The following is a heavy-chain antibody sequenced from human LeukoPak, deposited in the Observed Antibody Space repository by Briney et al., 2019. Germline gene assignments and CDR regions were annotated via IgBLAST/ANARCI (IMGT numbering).Heavy chain of an antibody. J-gene: IGHJ4*02. D-gene: IGHD1-14*01. CDR3: ARDGVSTVDFDY. Sequence: GGSLRLSCAASGFTFSTYWMHWVRQAPGKGPVWVSRINYDGTDTVYTDSVKGRFTISRDNAKNTLYLQMNSLRAEDTAVYYCARDGVSTVDFDYWGQGTLVTVSS. V-gene: IGHV3-74*01. CDR2: INYDGTDT. CDR1: GFTFSTYW.